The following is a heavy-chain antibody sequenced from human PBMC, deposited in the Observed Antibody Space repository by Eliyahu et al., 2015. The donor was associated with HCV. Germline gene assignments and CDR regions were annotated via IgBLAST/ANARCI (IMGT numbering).Heavy chain of an antibody. CDR1: GGSISSSSYY. D-gene: IGHD6-19*01. CDR3: ARAADSGSGWS. Sequence: QLQLQESGPGLVKPSETLSLTCTVSGGSISSSSYYWGWIRQPPGKGLEWIGGFHGSGGPHHNPSLKSRVTISVDTSKNQFSLQMNSVTAADTAVYYCARAADSGSGWSWGQGTLVTVSS. J-gene: IGHJ5*02. V-gene: IGHV4-39*01. CDR2: FHGSGGP.